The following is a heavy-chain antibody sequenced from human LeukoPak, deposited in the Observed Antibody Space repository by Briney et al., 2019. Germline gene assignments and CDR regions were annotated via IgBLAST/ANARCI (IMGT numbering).Heavy chain of an antibody. J-gene: IGHJ5*02. CDR1: GGSFSGYY. CDR3: ARRPRGGNNWFDP. Sequence: SETLSLTCAVYGGSFSGYYWSWIRQPPGKGLEGIGEINHSGSTNYNPSLKSRVTISVDTSKNQFSLKLSSVTAADTAVYYCARRPRGGNNWFDPWGQGTLVTVSS. V-gene: IGHV4-34*01. CDR2: INHSGST. D-gene: IGHD3-10*01.